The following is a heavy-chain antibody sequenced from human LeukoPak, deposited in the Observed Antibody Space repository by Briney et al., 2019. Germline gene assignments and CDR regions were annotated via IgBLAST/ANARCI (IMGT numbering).Heavy chain of an antibody. J-gene: IGHJ5*02. CDR3: ASYGSGSYRFDP. CDR2: IHHSGST. CDR1: GGSISSGNYY. V-gene: IGHV4-31*03. D-gene: IGHD3-10*01. Sequence: NPSETLPLTCTVSGGSISSGNYYWSWIRQHPGKGLEWIGYIHHSGSTYYNPSLKGRVIISVDTSKNQFSLKLNSVTAADTAVYYCASYGSGSYRFDPWGQGTLVTVSS.